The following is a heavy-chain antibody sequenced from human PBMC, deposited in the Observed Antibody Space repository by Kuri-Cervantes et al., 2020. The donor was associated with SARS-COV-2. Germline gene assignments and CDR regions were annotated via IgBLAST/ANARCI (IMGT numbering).Heavy chain of an antibody. J-gene: IGHJ4*02. CDR2: ISYDGSNK. CDR3: ARGSKPSEY. V-gene: IGHV3-30*03. Sequence: GESLKISCAASGFTFSSYGMHWVRQAPGKGLEWVAVISYDGSNKYYADSVKGRFTISRDNAKNSLYLQMNSLRAEDTAVYHCARGSKPSEYWGQGTLVTVSS. CDR1: GFTFSSYG.